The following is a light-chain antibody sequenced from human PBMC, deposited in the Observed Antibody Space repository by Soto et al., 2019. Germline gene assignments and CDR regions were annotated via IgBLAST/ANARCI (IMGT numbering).Light chain of an antibody. CDR3: QEYNSAPRT. CDR2: AAS. V-gene: IGKV1-27*01. Sequence: DIQMTQSPSSLSASVGDRVTITCRASQGISNYLAWYQQKPGKVPKLLIYAASTLQSGVPSRFSGSGSGTEFILTISSLQPADVATYYCQEYNSAPRTFGQGSKVEFK. CDR1: QGISNY. J-gene: IGKJ1*01.